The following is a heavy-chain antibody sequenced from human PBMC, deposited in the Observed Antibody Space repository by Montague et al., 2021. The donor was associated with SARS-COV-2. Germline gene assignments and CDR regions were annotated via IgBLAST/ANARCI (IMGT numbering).Heavy chain of an antibody. D-gene: IGHD3-10*01. CDR3: ARLGDGVVPSPILGVGPYYSYYYLDV. CDR2: IHHGGST. J-gene: IGHJ6*03. Sequence: SETLSLTCAVHGGSFSTYSWNWIRQPPGKGLEWIGEIHHGGSTNYNPSLKSRVTISADTSKNQFSLKLPSVAAADTAVYYCARLGDGVVPSPILGVGPYYSYYYLDVLGKGTTVTVSS. V-gene: IGHV4-34*01. CDR1: GGSFSTYS.